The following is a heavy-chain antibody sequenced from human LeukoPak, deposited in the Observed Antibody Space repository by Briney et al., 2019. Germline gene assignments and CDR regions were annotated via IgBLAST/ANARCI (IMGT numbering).Heavy chain of an antibody. Sequence: PSETLSLTCAVYGGSFSAYYWSWIRQAPGKGLEWIGEINHSESTNYNPSLKSRVTISLDTSEKQFSLKLRSVTAADTAVYYCARRPLRFGEDYFDDWGQGTLVTVSS. CDR2: INHSEST. V-gene: IGHV4-34*01. D-gene: IGHD3-10*01. J-gene: IGHJ4*02. CDR3: ARRPLRFGEDYFDD. CDR1: GGSFSAYY.